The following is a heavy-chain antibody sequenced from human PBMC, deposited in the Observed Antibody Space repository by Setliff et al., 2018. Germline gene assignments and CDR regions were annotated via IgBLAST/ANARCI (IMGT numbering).Heavy chain of an antibody. CDR1: GFAFSTYA. J-gene: IGHJ3*02. D-gene: IGHD3-22*01. CDR3: TKRALYDGSAVGAFDI. Sequence: GGSLRLSCAASGFAFSTYAMHWVRQAPGKGLEWVAIIWYDGTNKYYADSVKGRFTISRDNSKNTLYLQMNSLRPEDTAVYYCTKRALYDGSAVGAFDIWGQGTMVTVSS. CDR2: IWYDGTNK. V-gene: IGHV3-30*02.